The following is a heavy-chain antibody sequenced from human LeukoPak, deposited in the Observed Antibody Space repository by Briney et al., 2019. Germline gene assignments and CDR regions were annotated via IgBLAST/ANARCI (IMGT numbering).Heavy chain of an antibody. CDR3: ARAPYSSSSDY. V-gene: IGHV3-74*01. CDR2: INSDGSST. CDR1: GFTFSSYW. J-gene: IGHJ4*02. D-gene: IGHD6-13*01. Sequence: GGSLRLSCAASGFTFSSYWMHWVRQAPGKGLVWVSRINSDGSSTNYADSVKGRFTISRDNAKNTLYLQMNSLRAEDTAVYYCARAPYSSSSDYWGQGTLVTVSS.